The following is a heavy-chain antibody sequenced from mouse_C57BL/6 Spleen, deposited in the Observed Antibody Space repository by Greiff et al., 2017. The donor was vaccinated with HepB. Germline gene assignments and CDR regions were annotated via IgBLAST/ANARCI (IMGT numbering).Heavy chain of an antibody. Sequence: EVKLQESGGGLVKPGGSLKLSCAASGFTFSDYGMHWVRQAPEKGLEWVAYISSGSSTIYYADTVKGRFTISRDNAKNTLFLQMTSLRSEDTAMYYCARPNWDAFAYWGQGTLVTVSA. D-gene: IGHD4-1*01. J-gene: IGHJ3*01. V-gene: IGHV5-17*01. CDR2: ISSGSSTI. CDR3: ARPNWDAFAY. CDR1: GFTFSDYG.